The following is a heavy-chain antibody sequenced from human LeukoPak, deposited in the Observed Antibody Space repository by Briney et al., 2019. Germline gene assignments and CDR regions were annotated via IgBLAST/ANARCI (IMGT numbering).Heavy chain of an antibody. CDR3: ARALRGSYPYYYYGMDV. CDR2: ISAYNGNT. J-gene: IGHJ6*02. CDR1: GYTFTSYG. V-gene: IGHV1-18*01. D-gene: IGHD1-26*01. Sequence: ASVKVSCKASGYTFTSYGISWVRQAPGPGLEWMGWISAYNGNTNYAQKLQGRVTMTTDTSTSTAYMELRSLRSDDTAVYYCARALRGSYPYYYYGMDVWGQGTTVTVSS.